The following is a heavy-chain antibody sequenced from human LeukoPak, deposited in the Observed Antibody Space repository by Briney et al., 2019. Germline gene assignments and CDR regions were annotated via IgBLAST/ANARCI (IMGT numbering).Heavy chain of an antibody. D-gene: IGHD3-16*01. V-gene: IGHV3-7*05. CDR1: GFTFSSNW. J-gene: IGHJ4*02. Sequence: GGSLRLSCAASGFTFSSNWMSWVRHAPGKGLEWVANIKQDGSEKYYVDSVKGRFTISRDNAKNSLYLQMNSLRAEDTAIYYCAGGLNDYWGQGTLVTVSS. CDR3: AGGLNDY. CDR2: IKQDGSEK.